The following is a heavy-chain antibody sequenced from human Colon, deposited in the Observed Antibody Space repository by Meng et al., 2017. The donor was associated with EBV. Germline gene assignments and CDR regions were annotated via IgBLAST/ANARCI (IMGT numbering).Heavy chain of an antibody. CDR3: ASSDCSGGTCYLDC. D-gene: IGHD2-15*01. Sequence: VPLQQWGAGLFKPSETLSLTCTVYGWSFSDSYWTWIRQPPGKGLEWIGEINHVGSTTYNPSLKSRVTISVDTSKNQFSLKLSSVTAADAAVYYCASSDCSGGTCYLDCWGQGTLVTVSS. CDR1: GWSFSDSY. J-gene: IGHJ4*02. CDR2: INHVGST. V-gene: IGHV4-34*01.